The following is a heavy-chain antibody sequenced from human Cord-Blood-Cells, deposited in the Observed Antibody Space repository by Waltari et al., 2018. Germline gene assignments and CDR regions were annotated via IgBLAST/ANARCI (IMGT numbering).Heavy chain of an antibody. CDR2: INHSGST. CDR3: ARGGGSGYDLSAFDI. V-gene: IGHV4-34*01. D-gene: IGHD5-12*01. Sequence: QLPLQQWGAGLLKPSEPLSLTCAVYGGSFSGYHSSWIRQPPGKGLEWIGEINHSGSTNYNPSLKSRVTISVDTSKNQFSLKLSSVTAADTAVYYCARGGGSGYDLSAFDIWGQGTMVTVSS. J-gene: IGHJ3*02. CDR1: GGSFSGYH.